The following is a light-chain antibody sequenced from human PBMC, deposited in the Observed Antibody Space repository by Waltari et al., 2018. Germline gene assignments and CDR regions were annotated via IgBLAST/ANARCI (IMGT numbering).Light chain of an antibody. CDR3: QQYNNWPRT. CDR2: GAS. V-gene: IGKV3-15*01. Sequence: EIVMTQSPATLSVSPGERATLSCRASPSVSSNLAWDQQKPGQAPRLLIYGASTRATGIPARFSGSGSGTEFPLTISSLQSEDFAVYYCQQYNNWPRTFGQGTKVEIK. CDR1: PSVSSN. J-gene: IGKJ1*01.